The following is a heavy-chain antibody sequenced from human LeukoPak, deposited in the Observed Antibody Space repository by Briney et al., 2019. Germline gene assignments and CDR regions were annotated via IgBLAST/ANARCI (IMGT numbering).Heavy chain of an antibody. CDR3: ARQLGYCSSTSCRAFDP. J-gene: IGHJ5*02. V-gene: IGHV4-61*02. CDR1: GGSISSGSYY. Sequence: PSQTLSLTCTVSGGSISSGSYYWSWIWQPAGKGLEWIGRIYTSGSTNYNPSLKSRVTISVDTSKNQFSLKLSSVTAADTAVYYCARQLGYCSSTSCRAFDPWGQGTLVTVSS. D-gene: IGHD2-2*01. CDR2: IYTSGST.